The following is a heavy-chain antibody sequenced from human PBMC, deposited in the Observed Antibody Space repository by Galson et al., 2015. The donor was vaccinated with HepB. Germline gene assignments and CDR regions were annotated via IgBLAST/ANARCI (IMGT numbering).Heavy chain of an antibody. CDR1: GFTFSSYA. V-gene: IGHV3-30*04. D-gene: IGHD2-21*02. CDR2: ISYDGSNK. CDR3: ASSEVTDTWNDY. J-gene: IGHJ4*02. Sequence: SLRLSCAASGFTFSSYAMHWVRQAPGKGLEWVAVISYDGSNKYYADSVKGRFTISRDNSKNTLYLQMNSLRAEDTAVYYCASSEVTDTWNDYWGQGTLVTVSS.